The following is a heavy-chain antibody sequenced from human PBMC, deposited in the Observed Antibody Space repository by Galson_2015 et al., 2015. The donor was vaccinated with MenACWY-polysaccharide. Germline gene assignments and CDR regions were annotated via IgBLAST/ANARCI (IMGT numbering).Heavy chain of an antibody. CDR3: ARYNIAAGDFDY. V-gene: IGHV4-31*03. CDR1: GDSTRSGGYY. CDR2: TLYRGST. D-gene: IGHD6-25*01. J-gene: IGHJ4*02. Sequence: TLSLTCNVSGDSTRSGGYYWSWIRQHPGNGLEWMGYTLYRGSTSYNPSFTTRFLIPGDASNGQFSLKLSSVTAADTAVYYCARYNIAAGDFDYWGQGALVTVSS.